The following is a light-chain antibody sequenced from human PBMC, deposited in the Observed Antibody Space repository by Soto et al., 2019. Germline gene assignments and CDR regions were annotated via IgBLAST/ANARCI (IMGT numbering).Light chain of an antibody. CDR2: GAS. Sequence: EIVLTQAPGTLSLSPGERATLSCRASQSVSSSYLAWYQQKPGQAPRLLIYGASSRATGIPDRFSGSGSGTDFTLAISRLEPDDFAVYYCKQYCSATMYTFGQGTKLEIK. CDR3: KQYCSATMYT. J-gene: IGKJ2*01. CDR1: QSVSSSY. V-gene: IGKV3-20*01.